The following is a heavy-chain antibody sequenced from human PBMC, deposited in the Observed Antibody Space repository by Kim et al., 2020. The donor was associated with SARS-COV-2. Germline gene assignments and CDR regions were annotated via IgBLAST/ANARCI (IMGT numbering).Heavy chain of an antibody. CDR2: FGTA. CDR3: ARDRTEGY. D-gene: IGHD4-17*01. V-gene: IGHV1-69*01. Sequence: FGTANYAQKFQGRVTITADESTSTAYMELSSLRSEDTAVYYCARDRTEGYWGQGTLVTVSS. J-gene: IGHJ4*02.